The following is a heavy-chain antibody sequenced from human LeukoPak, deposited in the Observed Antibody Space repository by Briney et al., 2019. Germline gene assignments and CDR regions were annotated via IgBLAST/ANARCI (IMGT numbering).Heavy chain of an antibody. CDR3: ARAFPVSAWFDP. Sequence: SETLSLTCTVSGGSISSSSYYWGWIRQPPGKGLEWIGSIYYSGSTYYNPSLKSRVTISVDTSKNQFSLKLSSVTAADTAVYYCARAFPVSAWFDPWGQGTLVTVSS. CDR1: GGSISSSSYY. V-gene: IGHV4-39*01. CDR2: IYYSGST. J-gene: IGHJ5*02. D-gene: IGHD3-10*01.